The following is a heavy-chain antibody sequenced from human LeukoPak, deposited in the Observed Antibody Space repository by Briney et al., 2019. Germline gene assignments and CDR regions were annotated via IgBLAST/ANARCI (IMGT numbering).Heavy chain of an antibody. D-gene: IGHD3-16*02. CDR1: GYTFTSYD. CDR3: ARARRISYYDYIWGSYRRDDAFDI. CDR2: MNPNSGNT. J-gene: IGHJ3*02. Sequence: GASVKVSCKASGYTFTSYDINWVRQATGQGLEWMGWMNPNSGNTGYAQKFQGRVTMTRNTSISTAYMELSSLRSEDTAVYYCARARRISYYDYIWGSYRRDDAFDIWGQGTMVTVSS. V-gene: IGHV1-8*01.